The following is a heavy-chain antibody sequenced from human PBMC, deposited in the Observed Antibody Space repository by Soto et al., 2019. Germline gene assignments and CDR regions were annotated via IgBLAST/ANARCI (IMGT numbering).Heavy chain of an antibody. D-gene: IGHD2-2*01. CDR1: GGTFSSYA. CDR2: IIPIFGTA. CDR3: AREVDLGYCSSTSCFWFDP. J-gene: IGHJ5*02. V-gene: IGHV1-69*13. Sequence: ASVKVSCKASGGTFSSYAISWVRQAPGQGLEWMGGIIPIFGTANYAQKFQGRVTITADESTSTAYMGLSSLRSEDTAVYYCAREVDLGYCSSTSCFWFDPWGQGTLVTVSS.